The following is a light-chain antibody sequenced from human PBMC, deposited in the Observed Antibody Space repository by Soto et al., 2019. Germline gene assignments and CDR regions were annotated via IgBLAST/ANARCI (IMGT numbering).Light chain of an antibody. J-gene: IGKJ4*01. Sequence: DIQLTQSPSTLSSSLWASVLLTXRASQSISIWLAWYRQKPGKAPKILIYKASSLESGVPSRFSGSGSGTEFTLTISSLQPEDVATYYCQKYNSAPLTFGGGTKVDIK. CDR1: QSISIW. V-gene: IGKV1-5*03. CDR3: QKYNSAPLT. CDR2: KAS.